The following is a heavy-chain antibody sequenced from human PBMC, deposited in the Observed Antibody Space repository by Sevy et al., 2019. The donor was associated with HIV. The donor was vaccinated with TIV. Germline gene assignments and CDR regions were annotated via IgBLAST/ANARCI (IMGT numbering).Heavy chain of an antibody. CDR2: IKGKTDGGTT. CDR3: TTKGDFWSGYQYFDY. Sequence: GGSLRLSCAASGFTFSSYSMNWVRQAPGKGLEWVGRIKGKTDGGTTDYSTPVKGRFTISRDDSKNTLYLQMNSLKTEDTALYYCTTKGDFWSGYQYFDYWGQGTLVTVSS. CDR1: GFTFSSYS. J-gene: IGHJ4*02. D-gene: IGHD3-3*01. V-gene: IGHV3-15*01.